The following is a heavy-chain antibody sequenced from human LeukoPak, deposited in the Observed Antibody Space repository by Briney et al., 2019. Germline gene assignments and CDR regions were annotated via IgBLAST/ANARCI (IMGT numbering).Heavy chain of an antibody. Sequence: GGSLRLSCAASGFTFSSYAMHWVRQAPGKGLEWVAVISYDGSNKYYADSVKGRFTISRDNSKNTLYLQMNSLRAEDTAVYYCARDLRSETSMIVGGVFDYWGQGTLVTVSS. CDR1: GFTFSSYA. CDR2: ISYDGSNK. J-gene: IGHJ4*02. CDR3: ARDLRSETSMIVGGVFDY. V-gene: IGHV3-30-3*01. D-gene: IGHD3-22*01.